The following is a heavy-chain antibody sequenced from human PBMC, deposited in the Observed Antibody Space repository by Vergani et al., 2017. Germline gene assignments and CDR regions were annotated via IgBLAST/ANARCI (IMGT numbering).Heavy chain of an antibody. V-gene: IGHV4-61*10. CDR1: GGSVSSGSYY. CDR3: ARDGSDSSSWYI. CDR2: IYYSGST. J-gene: IGHJ4*02. D-gene: IGHD6-13*01. Sequence: QVQLQESGPGLVKPSETLSLTCTVSGGSVSSGSYYWSWIRQPAGKGLEWIGYIYYSGSTNSNPSLKSLVTISVDTSRNQFSLKLSSVTAADTAVYYCARDGSDSSSWYIWGQGTLVTVSS.